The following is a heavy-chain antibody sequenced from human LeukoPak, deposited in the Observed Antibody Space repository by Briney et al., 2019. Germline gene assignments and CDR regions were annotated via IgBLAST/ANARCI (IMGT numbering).Heavy chain of an antibody. J-gene: IGHJ4*02. CDR1: GFTFSSYW. V-gene: IGHV3-74*01. D-gene: IGHD3-22*01. Sequence: GGSLRLSCAASGFTFSSYWMHWVRQDPGKGLVWVSRIKSDGSITSYADSVKGRFTISRDNAKNTLYLQMNSLRAEDTAVYYCAKAAILVVMYYFDYWGQGTLVTVSS. CDR2: IKSDGSIT. CDR3: AKAAILVVMYYFDY.